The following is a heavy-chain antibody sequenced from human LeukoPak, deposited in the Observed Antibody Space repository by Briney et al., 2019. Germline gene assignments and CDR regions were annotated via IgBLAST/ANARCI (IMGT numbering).Heavy chain of an antibody. CDR2: IHYSGTI. CDR1: GGSITNDY. D-gene: IGHD3-16*01. J-gene: IGHJ4*02. CDR3: ATSYDHGWLIGS. Sequence: SETLSLTCTVSGGSITNDYWNWIRQSSGKQLEWIGSIHYSGTINYSPSLKSRITISLDTSRNQFSLKLSSVTAADTAMYYCATSYDHGWLIGSWGQGTLVTVSS. V-gene: IGHV4-59*01.